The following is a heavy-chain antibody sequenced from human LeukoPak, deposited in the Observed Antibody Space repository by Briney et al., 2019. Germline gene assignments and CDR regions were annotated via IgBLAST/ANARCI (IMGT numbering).Heavy chain of an antibody. CDR3: ASAMKYYYYYMDV. CDR2: INSDGSST. CDR1: GFTFSSYW. Sequence: RGSLRLSCAASGFTFSSYWMHWVRQAPGKGLVWVSRINSDGSSTSYADSVKGRFTISRDNAKNTLYLQMNSLRAEDTAVYYCASAMKYYYYYMDVWGKGTTVTVSS. D-gene: IGHD2-2*01. V-gene: IGHV3-74*01. J-gene: IGHJ6*03.